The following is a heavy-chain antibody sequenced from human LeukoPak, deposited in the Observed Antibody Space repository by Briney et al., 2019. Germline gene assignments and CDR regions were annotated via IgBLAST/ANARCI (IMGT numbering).Heavy chain of an antibody. V-gene: IGHV3-49*03. CDR2: IRSKAYGGTT. D-gene: IGHD2-21*02. CDR1: GFTFSSYS. J-gene: IGHJ4*02. Sequence: PGGSLRLSCAASGFTFSSYSMNWFRQAPGKGLEWVGFIRSKAYGGTTEYAASVKGRFTISRDDSKSIAYLQMNSLKTEDTAVYYCTRSRRVYCGGDCYSFGYWGQGTLVTVSS. CDR3: TRSRRVYCGGDCYSFGY.